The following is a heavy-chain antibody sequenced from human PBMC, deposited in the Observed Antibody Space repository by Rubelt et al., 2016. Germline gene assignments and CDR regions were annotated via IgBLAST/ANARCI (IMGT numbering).Heavy chain of an antibody. CDR3: AGGIVGATRSSYYGMDV. CDR1: GASMSDFR. CDR2: AFSNGNT. D-gene: IGHD1-26*01. V-gene: IGHV4-4*07. J-gene: IGHJ6*02. Sequence: QVQLQESGPGLVKPSETLSLTCTVFGASMSDFRVSWIRQSAAKGLEWIGRAFSNGNTMYNPSLESRVTVSVDTSKKQFSLTLTSVTASDTAIYYGAGGIVGATRSSYYGMDVWGQGTTVTVSS.